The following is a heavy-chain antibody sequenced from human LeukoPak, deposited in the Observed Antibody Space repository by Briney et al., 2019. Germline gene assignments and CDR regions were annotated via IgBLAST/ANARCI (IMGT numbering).Heavy chain of an antibody. Sequence: GGSLRLSCAASGFTLSSSEVNWVRQAPGKGLEWVSYISSSGSTMYYADSVTGRFTSSRDNAKNSLYLQMNSLRAEDTAVYYCVGRSSSSIFDYWGQGTLVTVSS. D-gene: IGHD6-6*01. J-gene: IGHJ4*02. CDR2: ISSSGSTM. CDR3: VGRSSSSIFDY. CDR1: GFTLSSSE. V-gene: IGHV3-48*03.